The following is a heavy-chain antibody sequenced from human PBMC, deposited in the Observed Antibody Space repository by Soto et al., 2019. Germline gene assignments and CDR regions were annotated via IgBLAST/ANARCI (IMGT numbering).Heavy chain of an antibody. CDR3: ATNLEGNYDILTGPSGI. CDR1: RYTVSDLS. D-gene: IGHD3-9*01. V-gene: IGHV1-24*01. J-gene: IGHJ3*02. Sequence: VSVKVSGTVSRYTVSDLSVHWVRQAPGKEFEWMGGFDPEDGETIYAQKFQGRVTMTEDTSTDTAYMELSSLRSEDTAVYYCATNLEGNYDILTGPSGIWGQVTMVTVSS. CDR2: FDPEDGET.